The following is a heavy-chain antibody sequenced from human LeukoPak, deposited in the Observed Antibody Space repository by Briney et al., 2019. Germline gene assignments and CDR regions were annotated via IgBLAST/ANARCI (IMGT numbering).Heavy chain of an antibody. D-gene: IGHD3-16*01. Sequence: GTSLRLSCAASGFTFSSYVIHWVRQAPGKGLEWVAVISNSGSNKYYADSVQGRFTVSRDNSKNTAYLQLNSLRTEDTAVYFCAKWGSGYYFDYWGQGTLVTVPS. CDR3: AKWGSGYYFDY. J-gene: IGHJ4*02. V-gene: IGHV3-30*18. CDR1: GFTFSSYV. CDR2: ISNSGSNK.